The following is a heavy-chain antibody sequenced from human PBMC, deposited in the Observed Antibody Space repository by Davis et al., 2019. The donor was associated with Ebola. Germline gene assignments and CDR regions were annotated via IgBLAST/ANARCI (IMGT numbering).Heavy chain of an antibody. V-gene: IGHV1-2*06. D-gene: IGHD5-12*01. J-gene: IGHJ6*04. Sequence: AASVKVSCKASGYTFRNSAISWVRQAPGQGLEWMGRINPYSGGTNSAQKFQGRVTMTRDTSISTAYMELRSLRSDDTAVYYCARDLGIVATFFNDYYYYYGMDVWGKGTTVTVSS. CDR3: ARDLGIVATFFNDYYYYYGMDV. CDR1: GYTFRNSA. CDR2: INPYSGGT.